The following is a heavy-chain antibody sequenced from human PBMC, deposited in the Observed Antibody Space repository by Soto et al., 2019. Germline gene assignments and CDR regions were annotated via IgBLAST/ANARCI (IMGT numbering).Heavy chain of an antibody. CDR2: INPNSGGT. J-gene: IGHJ6*02. D-gene: IGHD5-18*01. CDR1: GYTFTGYY. CDR3: ARDLGDSYGSYYYYGMDV. V-gene: IGHV1-2*04. Sequence: ASVKVSCKASGYTFTGYYMHWVRQAPGQGLEWMGWINPNSGGTNYAQKFQGWVTMTRDTSISTAYMELSWLRSDDTAVYYCARDLGDSYGSYYYYGMDVWGQGTTVTVSS.